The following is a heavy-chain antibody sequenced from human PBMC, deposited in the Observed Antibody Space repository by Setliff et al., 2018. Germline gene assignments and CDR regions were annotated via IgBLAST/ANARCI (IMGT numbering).Heavy chain of an antibody. V-gene: IGHV1-18*01. CDR1: GYTFTNFG. CDR3: ARGPPDFVVVPAAAKFDF. CDR2: NSA. Sequence: ASVKVSCKPSGYTFTNFGINWVRQAPGQGLEWMGWNSAYAQKFQGRVTMTTDTPTSTAYMELRSLRSADTAVYYCARGPPDFVVVPAAAKFDFWGQGTLVTVSS. D-gene: IGHD2-2*01. J-gene: IGHJ4*02.